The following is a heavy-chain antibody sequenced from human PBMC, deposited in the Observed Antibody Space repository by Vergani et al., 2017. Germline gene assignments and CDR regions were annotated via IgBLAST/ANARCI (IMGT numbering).Heavy chain of an antibody. V-gene: IGHV1-69*02. CDR2: IIPIIRLA. J-gene: IGHJ4*02. CDR1: GDIFTNYT. D-gene: IGHD1-26*01. CDR3: ARVSPGDKSGLEPFDY. Sequence: QVHLEQSGTEVKKPGSSVKVSCKVSGDIFTNYTVTCVRQAPGQGLEWMGRIIPIIRLATSAQKFQDRVKITGDTSTNTVYMEMNNLRSEDTAVYYCARVSPGDKSGLEPFDYWGQGTLGNGSS.